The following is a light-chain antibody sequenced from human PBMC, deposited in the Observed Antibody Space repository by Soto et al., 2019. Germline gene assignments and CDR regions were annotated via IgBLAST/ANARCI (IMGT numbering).Light chain of an antibody. V-gene: IGKV3-20*01. CDR3: QQYGSSPLYT. Sequence: EIVLTQSPGTLSLSPGERATLSCRASQSVSSSYLAWYQQKPGQAPRLLIYGASSRATGIPDRFSGSGSGTDFTLTNSRLEPEDFAVYYCQQYGSSPLYTFGQGTKVDIK. J-gene: IGKJ2*01. CDR2: GAS. CDR1: QSVSSSY.